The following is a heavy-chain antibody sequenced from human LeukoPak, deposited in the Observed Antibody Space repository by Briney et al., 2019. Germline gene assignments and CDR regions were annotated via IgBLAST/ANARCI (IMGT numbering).Heavy chain of an antibody. V-gene: IGHV3-23*01. CDR1: GSTFSTYA. Sequence: GGSLRLSCATSGSTFSTYAISWVRQAPGKGLEWVSTISGSGGTIYYADSVKGRFTISRDKSKNTLYLQMNSLRAEDTALYYCATLVGATDYWGQGTLVTVSS. CDR3: ATLVGATDY. CDR2: ISGSGGTI. D-gene: IGHD1-26*01. J-gene: IGHJ4*02.